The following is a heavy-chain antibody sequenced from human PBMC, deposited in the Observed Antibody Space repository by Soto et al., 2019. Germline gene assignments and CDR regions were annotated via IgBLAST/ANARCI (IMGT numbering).Heavy chain of an antibody. CDR1: GFTFSRYG. Sequence: EVQLVESGGGLMQPGGSLRLSCTASGFTFSRYGMNWVRQAPGKGLEWVSYITSSSSNIYYADSVKGRFTISRDNAKYALYLQMNSRRDEDTAVYYCARDKGLTMAGILHYSGMDGWGQGNTVTVSS. D-gene: IGHD6-19*01. CDR2: ITSSSSNI. CDR3: ARDKGLTMAGILHYSGMDG. J-gene: IGHJ6*02. V-gene: IGHV3-48*02.